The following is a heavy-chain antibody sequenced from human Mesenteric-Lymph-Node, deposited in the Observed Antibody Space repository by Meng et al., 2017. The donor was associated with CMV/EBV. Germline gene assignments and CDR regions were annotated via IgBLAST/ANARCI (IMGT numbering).Heavy chain of an antibody. CDR2: IYSGGPGT. J-gene: IGHJ5*02. D-gene: IGHD2-21*01. V-gene: IGHV3-23*03. CDR3: AKDRSYCGGDCYSGWFDP. Sequence: GESLKISCAASGFTFSSYAMSWVRQAPGKGLEWVSFIYSGGPGTYYADSVKGRFTISRDNFKSMLYLQMNSLRAEDTAVYYCAKDRSYCGGDCYSGWFDPWGQGTLVTVSS. CDR1: GFTFSSYA.